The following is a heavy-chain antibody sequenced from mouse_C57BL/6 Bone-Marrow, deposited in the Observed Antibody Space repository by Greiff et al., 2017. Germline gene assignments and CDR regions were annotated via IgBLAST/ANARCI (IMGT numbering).Heavy chain of an antibody. CDR2: IDPSDSYT. J-gene: IGHJ2*01. V-gene: IGHV1-50*01. Sequence: QVQLQQPGAELVKPGASVKLSCKASGYTFTSYWMQWVKQRPGQGLEWIGEIDPSDSYTNYNQKFKGKATLTVDTSASTAYMPLSSLTSEDSAVYYCARNGRGPYWGQGTTLTVSS. CDR1: GYTFTSYW. CDR3: ARNGRGPY.